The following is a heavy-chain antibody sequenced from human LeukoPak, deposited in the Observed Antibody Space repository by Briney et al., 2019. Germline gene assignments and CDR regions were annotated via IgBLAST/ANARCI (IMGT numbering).Heavy chain of an antibody. V-gene: IGHV3-48*01. CDR2: TTSRARTI. J-gene: IGHJ4*02. CDR1: GFTFSSYT. CDR3: ARQATCSDNCYYRHFDL. D-gene: IGHD2-21*01. Sequence: GGSLRLSCAASGFTFSSYTMNWVRQAPGKGLEWVSYTTSRARTIYYADSVEGRFTISRDNAKHSLYLQMSSLRAEDTAVYYCARQATCSDNCYYRHFDLWGQGTMVTVSS.